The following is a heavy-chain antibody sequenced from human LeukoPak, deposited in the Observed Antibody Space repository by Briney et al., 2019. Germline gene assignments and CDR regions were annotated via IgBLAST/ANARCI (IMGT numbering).Heavy chain of an antibody. CDR1: GFTFSSYW. D-gene: IGHD1-7*01. J-gene: IGHJ4*02. Sequence: GGSLRLSCAASGFTFSSYWIHRVRQVPGKGLVWVSRIDYDGSITNYADSVKGRFTISRDNARNTLYLQMNSLRVDDTAVYYCVKDLGGNYDYWGQGTLVTVSS. CDR3: VKDLGGNYDY. CDR2: IDYDGSIT. V-gene: IGHV3-74*01.